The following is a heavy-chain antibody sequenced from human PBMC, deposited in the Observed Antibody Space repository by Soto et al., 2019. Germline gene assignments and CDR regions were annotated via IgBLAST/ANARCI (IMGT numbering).Heavy chain of an antibody. CDR1: GYRFTSYW. CDR3: ARRARGNWAFDY. D-gene: IGHD3-16*01. Sequence: GESLKISCKGSGYRFTSYWIGWVRQMPGRGLEWVGIIYPGDSDTQYSPSFEGQVTISADKSISTAYLQWNSLQASDTAIYFCARRARGNWAFDYWGQGTLVTVSS. CDR2: IYPGDSDT. J-gene: IGHJ4*02. V-gene: IGHV5-51*01.